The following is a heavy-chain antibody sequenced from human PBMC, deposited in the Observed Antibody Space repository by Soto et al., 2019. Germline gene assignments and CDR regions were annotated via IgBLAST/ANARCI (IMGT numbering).Heavy chain of an antibody. J-gene: IGHJ4*02. CDR2: IYSGGST. D-gene: IGHD6-19*01. V-gene: IGHV3-66*01. Sequence: GGSLRLSCAASGFTVSSNYMSWVRQAPGKGLEWVSVIYSGGSTYYADSVKGRFTISRDNSKNTLYLQMNSLRAEDTAVYYCAKDLGGWYGVGYWGKGTLVTVSS. CDR3: AKDLGGWYGVGY. CDR1: GFTVSSNY.